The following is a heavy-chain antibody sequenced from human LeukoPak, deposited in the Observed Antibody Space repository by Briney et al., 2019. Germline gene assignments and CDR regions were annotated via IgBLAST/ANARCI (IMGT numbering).Heavy chain of an antibody. Sequence: GGSLRLSCAASGFTFSSYGMHWVRQAPGKGLEWVAFIRYDGSNKYYADSVKGRFTISRDNSKNTLYLQMNSLRAEDTAVYYCAKDRHYGYSYGEFDYWGQGTLVTVSS. V-gene: IGHV3-30*02. CDR3: AKDRHYGYSYGEFDY. D-gene: IGHD5-18*01. CDR2: IRYDGSNK. J-gene: IGHJ4*02. CDR1: GFTFSSYG.